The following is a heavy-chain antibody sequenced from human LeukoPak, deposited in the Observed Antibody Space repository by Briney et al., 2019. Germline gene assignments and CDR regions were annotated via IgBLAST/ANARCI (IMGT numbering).Heavy chain of an antibody. Sequence: GGSLRLSCAASGFTFSSYRVHWVRQVPGKGLVWVSGINIDGSSTNYADSVKGRFTISRDNAKNTLDVQMNSLRAEDTVVYFCSAGSGLAFDIWGRGTMVSVSS. CDR1: GFTFSSYR. D-gene: IGHD3-10*01. J-gene: IGHJ3*02. CDR3: SAGSGLAFDI. V-gene: IGHV3-74*01. CDR2: INIDGSST.